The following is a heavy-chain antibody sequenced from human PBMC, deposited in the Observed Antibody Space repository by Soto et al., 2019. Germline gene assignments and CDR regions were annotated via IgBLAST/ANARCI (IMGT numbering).Heavy chain of an antibody. Sequence: ASVKVSCKASGYTFTSYGISWVRQAPGQGLEWMGWISAYNGNTNYAQKLQGRVTMTTDTSTSTAYMELRSLGSDDTAVYYCARVIAAAGTWWFDPWGQGTLVTVSS. CDR2: ISAYNGNT. CDR1: GYTFTSYG. J-gene: IGHJ5*02. D-gene: IGHD6-13*01. V-gene: IGHV1-18*01. CDR3: ARVIAAAGTWWFDP.